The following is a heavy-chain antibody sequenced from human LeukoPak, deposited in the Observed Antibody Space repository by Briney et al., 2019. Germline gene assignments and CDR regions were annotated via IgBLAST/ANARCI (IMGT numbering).Heavy chain of an antibody. CDR3: ARDLQLADDAFDI. CDR1: GGSISSYY. J-gene: IGHJ3*02. Sequence: PSETLSLTCTVSGGSISSYYWSWIRQPPGKGLEWIGYIYYSGSTNYNPSLKSRVTISVDTSKNQFSLKLSSVTAADTAVYYCARDLQLADDAFDIWGQGTVVTVSS. CDR2: IYYSGST. D-gene: IGHD5-18*01. V-gene: IGHV4-59*01.